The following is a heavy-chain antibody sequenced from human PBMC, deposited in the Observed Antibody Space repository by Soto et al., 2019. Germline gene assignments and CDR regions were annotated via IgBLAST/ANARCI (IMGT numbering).Heavy chain of an antibody. J-gene: IGHJ4*02. V-gene: IGHV1-69*02. CDR2: IIPILGIA. CDR3: ASRYDSSDY. Sequence: QVQLVQSGAEVKKPGSSVKVSCKASGGTFSSYTISWVRQAPGQGLEWMGRIIPILGIANYAQKFQGRVTITADKSTRTAYLELSSLRSEDTAVYYCASRYDSSDYWGQGTLVTVSS. CDR1: GGTFSSYT. D-gene: IGHD3-22*01.